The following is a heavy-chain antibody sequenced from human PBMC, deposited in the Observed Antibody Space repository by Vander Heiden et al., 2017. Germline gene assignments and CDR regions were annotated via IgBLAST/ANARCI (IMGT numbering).Heavy chain of an antibody. J-gene: IGHJ4*02. D-gene: IGHD2-15*01. CDR3: ARCSVGSCYS. CDR1: FSGYY. V-gene: IGHV4-34*01. CDR2: INRSGRT. Sequence: FSGYYWSRIRPPPGKGLERIGEINRSGRTNDSRSLKSRVTISVDTSKNQFSLKLSSVTAADTAVYDCARCSVGSCYSWGQGTLVTVSS.